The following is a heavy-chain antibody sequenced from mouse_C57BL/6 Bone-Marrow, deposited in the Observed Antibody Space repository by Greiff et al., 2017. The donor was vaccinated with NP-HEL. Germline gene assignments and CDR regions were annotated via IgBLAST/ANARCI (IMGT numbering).Heavy chain of an antibody. D-gene: IGHD4-1*01. V-gene: IGHV1-53*01. CDR3: ARPSNCYYFDY. J-gene: IGHJ2*01. CDR2: INPSNGGT. Sequence: VKQRPGQGLEWIGNINPSNGGTNYNEKFKSKATLTVDKSSSTAYMQLSSLTSEDSAVYYCARPSNCYYFDYWGQGTTLTVSS.